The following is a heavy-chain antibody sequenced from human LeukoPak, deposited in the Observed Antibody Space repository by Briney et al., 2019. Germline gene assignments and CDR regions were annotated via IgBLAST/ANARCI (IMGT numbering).Heavy chain of an antibody. CDR2: IRFDGSNK. V-gene: IGHV3-30*02. Sequence: PGEFLRLSCAASGFTFSSYGMYWVRQAPGKGLEWVAFIRFDGSNKFYADSVKGRFTISRDNSKNTLYLQMYSLRAEDTAVYYCAKVEGASKASVYWGQGALVTVSS. J-gene: IGHJ4*02. D-gene: IGHD1-1*01. CDR3: AKVEGASKASVY. CDR1: GFTFSSYG.